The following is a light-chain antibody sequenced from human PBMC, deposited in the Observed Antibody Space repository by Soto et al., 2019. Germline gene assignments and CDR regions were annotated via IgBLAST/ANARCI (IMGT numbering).Light chain of an antibody. J-gene: IGKJ5*01. CDR2: GAS. Sequence: EIVMTQSPDTLSVSPGEVATLSCRASQSISGNLAWFQQKPGQAPRLLLSGASTRAPGVPVRFSASGSGTDFTLTISSLQSEDFVVYYCQQYNDWPITFGQGTRLDI. CDR3: QQYNDWPIT. V-gene: IGKV3-15*01. CDR1: QSISGN.